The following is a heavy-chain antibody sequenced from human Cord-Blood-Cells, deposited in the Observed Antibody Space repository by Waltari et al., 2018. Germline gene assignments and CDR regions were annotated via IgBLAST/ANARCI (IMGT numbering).Heavy chain of an antibody. CDR3: ANSDGSSSMNYYYYMDV. Sequence: EVQLLESGGGLVQPGGSLRLSCAASGFTFSSYAMSWVRQAPRKGLEWVSAISGSGGSTYYADSVKGRFTISRDNSKNTLYLQMNSLRAEDTAVYYCANSDGSSSMNYYYYMDVWGKGNTVTVSS. J-gene: IGHJ6*03. CDR2: ISGSGGST. V-gene: IGHV3-23*01. CDR1: GFTFSSYA. D-gene: IGHD6-6*01.